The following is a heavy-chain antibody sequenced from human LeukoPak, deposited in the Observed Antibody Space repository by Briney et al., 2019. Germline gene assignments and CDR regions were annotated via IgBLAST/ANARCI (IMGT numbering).Heavy chain of an antibody. J-gene: IGHJ4*02. CDR3: ASTRETYDGRFDY. CDR1: GGSISSYY. D-gene: IGHD5-12*01. V-gene: IGHV4-59*08. CDR2: IYYSGNT. Sequence: PSETLSLTCTVSGGSISSYYWSWIRQPPGKGLEWIGYIYYSGNTNSNPSLKSRVTISVDTSKNQFSLKLSSVTAADTAVYYCASTRETYDGRFDYWGQGTLVTVSS.